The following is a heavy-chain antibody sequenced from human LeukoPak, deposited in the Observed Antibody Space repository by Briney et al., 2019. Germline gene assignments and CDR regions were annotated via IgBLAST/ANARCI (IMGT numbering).Heavy chain of an antibody. D-gene: IGHD2-15*01. CDR2: ISSTSTTK. CDR3: ARGCSPGTCSPFDY. Sequence: GGSQRLSCAASGFTFSTYSMIWVRQAPGEGLEWISYISSTSTTKYYADSVKGRFTISRNNAKNLLYLQMNSLRDEDTAVYYCARGCSPGTCSPFDYWGQGTLVTVSS. V-gene: IGHV3-48*02. CDR1: GFTFSTYS. J-gene: IGHJ4*02.